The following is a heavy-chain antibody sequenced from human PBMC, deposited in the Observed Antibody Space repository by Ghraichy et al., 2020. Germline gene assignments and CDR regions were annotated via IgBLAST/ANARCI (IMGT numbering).Heavy chain of an antibody. CDR1: GFTFNNYA. V-gene: IGHV3-23*01. D-gene: IGHD6-6*01. Sequence: GGSLRLSCEASGFTFNNYAVSWVRQAPGKGLEWVSAISGSGSSTHYADSVKGQFSISRDNSKNTVYLQMKSLRVEDTAVYYCAKVPEYSRSSGRDWYFDLWGRGALVTVSS. J-gene: IGHJ2*01. CDR2: ISGSGSST. CDR3: AKVPEYSRSSGRDWYFDL.